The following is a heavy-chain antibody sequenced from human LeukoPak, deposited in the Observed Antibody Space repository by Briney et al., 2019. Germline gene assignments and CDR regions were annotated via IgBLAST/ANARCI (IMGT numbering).Heavy chain of an antibody. V-gene: IGHV3-7*01. J-gene: IGHJ4*02. CDR3: ARDPRGEHLIPYFDY. CDR2: IKQDGSEK. CDR1: GFTFSSYW. Sequence: QPGGSLRLSCAASGFTFSSYWMSWVRQAPGKGLEWVANIKQDGSEKYYVDSVKGRFTISRDNAKNSLYLQMNSLRAEDTAVYYCARDPRGEHLIPYFDYWGQGTLVTVSS. D-gene: IGHD3-16*01.